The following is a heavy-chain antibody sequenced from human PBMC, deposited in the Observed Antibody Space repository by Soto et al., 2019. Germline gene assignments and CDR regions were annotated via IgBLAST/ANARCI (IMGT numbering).Heavy chain of an antibody. CDR3: SRDLILGYCSGCSCYSSDDAFDI. CDR1: GGTFSSYA. V-gene: IGHV1-69*01. D-gene: IGHD2-15*01. CDR2: IIPIFGTA. J-gene: IGHJ3*02. Sequence: QVQLVQSGAEVKKPGSSVKVSCKASGGTFSSYAISWVRQAPGQGLEWMGGIIPIFGTANYAQKFQGRVTITADESTSTAYMELSSLRSEDTSVYYCSRDLILGYCSGCSCYSSDDAFDIWGQGTMVTVSS.